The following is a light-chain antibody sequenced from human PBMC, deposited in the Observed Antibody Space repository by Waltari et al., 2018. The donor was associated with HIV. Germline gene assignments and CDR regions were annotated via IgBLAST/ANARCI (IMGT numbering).Light chain of an antibody. V-gene: IGKV3-15*01. Sequence: EVVMTQSPPTLSVSPGQRVTLSCRASQSISAKVAWYQQRPGQAPTLLIYEAATRPTGIPARFSRSGSGTEFTLTISNLQSEDFATYFCQQYDSGPRGITFGQGTMLEIK. CDR2: EAA. J-gene: IGKJ2*01. CDR1: QSISAK. CDR3: QQYDSGPRGIT.